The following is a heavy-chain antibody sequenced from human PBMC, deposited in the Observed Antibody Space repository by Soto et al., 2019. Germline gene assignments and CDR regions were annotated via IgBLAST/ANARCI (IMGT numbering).Heavy chain of an antibody. Sequence: SETLSLTCAVSGGSISSGGYSWSWIRQPPGKGLEWIGYIYHSGSTYYNPSLKRRVTISVDRSKNQFSLKLGSVTAADTAVYYCARLRAYCGGDCPLFFDYWGQGTLVTVSS. CDR3: ARLRAYCGGDCPLFFDY. CDR1: GGSISSGGYS. V-gene: IGHV4-30-2*01. D-gene: IGHD2-21*02. J-gene: IGHJ4*02. CDR2: IYHSGST.